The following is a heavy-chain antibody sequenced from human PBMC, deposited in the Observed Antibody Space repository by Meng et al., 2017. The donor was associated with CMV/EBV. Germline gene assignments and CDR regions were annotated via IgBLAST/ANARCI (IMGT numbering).Heavy chain of an antibody. CDR1: GGSISSYY. Sequence: SETLSLTCTVSGGSISSYYWSWIRQPPGKGLEWIGYIYYSGSTNYSPSLKSRVTISVDTSKNQFSLKLSSVTAADTAVYYCARSLVVVPAVQTYYYYYGMDVWGQGTTVTVSS. CDR2: IYYSGST. CDR3: ARSLVVVPAVQTYYYYYGMDV. J-gene: IGHJ6*02. V-gene: IGHV4-59*01. D-gene: IGHD2-2*01.